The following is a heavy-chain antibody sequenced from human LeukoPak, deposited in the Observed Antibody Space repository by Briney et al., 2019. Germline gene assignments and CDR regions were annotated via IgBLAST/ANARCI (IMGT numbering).Heavy chain of an antibody. CDR2: INTNSGGT. D-gene: IGHD6-13*01. V-gene: IGHV1-2*02. CDR1: GYTFTGYY. Sequence: ASVKVSCKASGYTFTGYYMHWVRQAPGQGLEWMEWINTNSGGTNYAQKFQGRVTMTRDTSISTAYMELSRLRSDDTAVYYCARAAAGVNWFDPWGQGTLVTVSS. J-gene: IGHJ5*02. CDR3: ARAAAGVNWFDP.